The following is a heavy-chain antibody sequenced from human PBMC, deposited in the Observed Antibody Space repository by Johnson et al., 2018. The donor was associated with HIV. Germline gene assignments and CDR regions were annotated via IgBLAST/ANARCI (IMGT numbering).Heavy chain of an antibody. Sequence: VQLVESGGGLVKPGGSLRLSCAASGFTFSGYAMSWVRQAPGKGLDWVSTISGSGGSTYYADSVKGRFTISRDNSKNTLYLQMNSLRAEDTAVYYCARAVLWFGDHVFDMWGQGTMVTVSS. CDR2: ISGSGGST. V-gene: IGHV3-23*04. J-gene: IGHJ3*02. CDR1: GFTFSGYA. CDR3: ARAVLWFGDHVFDM. D-gene: IGHD3-10*01.